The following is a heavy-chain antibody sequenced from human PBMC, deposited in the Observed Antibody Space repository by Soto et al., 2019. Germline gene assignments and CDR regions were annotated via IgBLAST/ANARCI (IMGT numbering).Heavy chain of an antibody. V-gene: IGHV1-3*01. Sequence: ASVKVSCKASGYTFTSYAMHWVRQAPGQRLEWMGWINAGNGNTKYSQKFQGRVTITVDESTSTAYMELSSLRSEDTAVYYCARAELRYFDWIQTPNYYYGMDVWGQGTTVTV. D-gene: IGHD3-9*01. J-gene: IGHJ6*02. CDR2: INAGNGNT. CDR3: ARAELRYFDWIQTPNYYYGMDV. CDR1: GYTFTSYA.